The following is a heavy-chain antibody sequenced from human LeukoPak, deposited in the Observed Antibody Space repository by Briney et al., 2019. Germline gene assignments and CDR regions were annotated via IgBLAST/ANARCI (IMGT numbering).Heavy chain of an antibody. CDR3: AKLQGSSAWLPRNFFDY. D-gene: IGHD6-19*01. CDR1: GFTFSNYA. CDR2: VSGSGGST. Sequence: GGSLRLSCAASGFTFSNYAVSWVRQTPGKGLEWVSAVSGSGGSTYNADSVKGRFTVSRDNSKNTLYLQTNSLRAEDTAVYYCAKLQGSSAWLPRNFFDYWGQGTLVTVSS. J-gene: IGHJ4*02. V-gene: IGHV3-23*01.